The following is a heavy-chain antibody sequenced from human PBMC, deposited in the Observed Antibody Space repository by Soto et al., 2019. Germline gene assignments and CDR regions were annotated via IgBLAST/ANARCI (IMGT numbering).Heavy chain of an antibody. CDR2: ISAHNGKT. J-gene: IGHJ4*02. V-gene: IGHV1-18*01. Sequence: QVHLVQSGAEVKKPGASVKVSCKASGYTFTSYGITWVRQAPGQGLEWMGWISAHNGKTDYAQRLQGRVIVTRDTTTSTAYMELRSLRSDDTAVYYWARGRYGDYWGQGALVTVSS. D-gene: IGHD1-1*01. CDR3: ARGRYGDY. CDR1: GYTFTSYG.